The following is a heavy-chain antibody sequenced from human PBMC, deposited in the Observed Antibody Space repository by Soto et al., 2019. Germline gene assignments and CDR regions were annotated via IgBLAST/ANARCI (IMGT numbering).Heavy chain of an antibody. CDR3: ARGAPYTSGDHFDY. CDR2: IYSSGST. V-gene: IGHV4-59*12. CDR1: GGSISSYY. D-gene: IGHD2-21*02. Sequence: SETLSLTCTVSGGSISSYYWNWIRQPPGKGLEWLGYIYSSGSTSYNPSLRSRVTMSVDTSKNQFSLKLTSVTAADAAVYYCARGAPYTSGDHFDYWGLGAPVTVSS. J-gene: IGHJ4*02.